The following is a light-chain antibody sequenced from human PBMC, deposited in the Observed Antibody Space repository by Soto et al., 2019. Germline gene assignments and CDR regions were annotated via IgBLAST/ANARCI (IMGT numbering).Light chain of an antibody. J-gene: IGLJ1*01. Sequence: LTQPASVSGSPGQSITISCTGTSSDVGGYNYVSWYQQHPGKAPKLMIYDVSNRPSGVSNRFSGSKSGNTASLTISGLQAEDEADYYCGSYTSSSTLIFGTGTKVTVL. CDR3: GSYTSSSTLI. V-gene: IGLV2-14*01. CDR1: SSDVGGYNY. CDR2: DVS.